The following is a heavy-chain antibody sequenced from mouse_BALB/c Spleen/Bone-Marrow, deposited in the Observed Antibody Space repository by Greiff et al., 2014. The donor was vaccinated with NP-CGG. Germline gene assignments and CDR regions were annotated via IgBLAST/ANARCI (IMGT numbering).Heavy chain of an antibody. Sequence: SGGGLVQPGGSLKLSCAASGFTFSSYTMSWVRQTPEKRLEWVAYISNGGGSTYYPDTVKGRFTISRDNAKNTLYLQMSSLKSEDTAMYYCARHGYYGSRAMDYWGQGTSVTVSS. V-gene: IGHV5-12-2*01. J-gene: IGHJ4*01. CDR3: ARHGYYGSRAMDY. D-gene: IGHD1-1*01. CDR1: GFTFSSYT. CDR2: ISNGGGST.